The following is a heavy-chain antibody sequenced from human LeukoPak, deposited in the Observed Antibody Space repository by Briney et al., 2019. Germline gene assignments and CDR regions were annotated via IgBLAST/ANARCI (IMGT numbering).Heavy chain of an antibody. CDR1: GGSIDTATLF. CDR2: IFYIGST. J-gene: IGHJ6*03. V-gene: IGHV4-39*01. CDR3: ARGNQLLYPSYYYYYMDV. D-gene: IGHD2-2*02. Sequence: SETLSLTCTLSGGSIDTATLFWGWIRQPPGKGLEYIGCIFYIGSTYYNPSLRGRVTMSVDTSRKQVSLNLSSVTAADTAVYYCARGNQLLYPSYYYYYMDVWGKGTTVTVSS.